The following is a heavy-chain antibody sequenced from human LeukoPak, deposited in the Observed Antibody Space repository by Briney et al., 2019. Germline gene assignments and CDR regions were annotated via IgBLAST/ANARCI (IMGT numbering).Heavy chain of an antibody. Sequence: PSETLSLTCTVSGGSVSSSSSYWAWIRQPPGRGLEWIGSVYYSGTTYYNTSLESRVTISEDTSRNRFSLMLNSVTAADTAVYYCVRQNSDYYYYYLDVWGEGTTVIVSS. J-gene: IGHJ6*03. CDR3: VRQNSDYYYYYLDV. CDR1: GGSVSSSSSY. CDR2: VYYSGTT. D-gene: IGHD1-7*01. V-gene: IGHV4-39*01.